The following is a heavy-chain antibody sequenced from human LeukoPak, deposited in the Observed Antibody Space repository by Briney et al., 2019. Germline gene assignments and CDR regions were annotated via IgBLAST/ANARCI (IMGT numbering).Heavy chain of an antibody. Sequence: GESLKISCKGSGYSFTSYWIGWVRQMPGKGLEWMGIIYPGDSDTRYSPSFQGQVTISADKSISTAYLQWSSLKASDTAMYYCARGLDTYNVFWSVYVDYGAQGPLVPVSS. CDR1: GYSFTSYW. V-gene: IGHV5-51*01. J-gene: IGHJ4*02. D-gene: IGHD3-3*01. CDR2: IYPGDSDT. CDR3: ARGLDTYNVFWSVYVDY.